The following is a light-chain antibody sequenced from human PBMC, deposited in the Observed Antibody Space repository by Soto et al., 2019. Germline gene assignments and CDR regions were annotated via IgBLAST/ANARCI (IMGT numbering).Light chain of an antibody. V-gene: IGKV1-39*01. J-gene: IGKJ4*01. CDR1: QNINTY. CDR2: AAS. Sequence: DIQMTQSPSSLSASVGDRVIITCRASQNINTYLNWYQQKPGKAPKLLIYAASSLQSGVPSRFTGSGSGTDFTLTISSLQPDDFATFYCQQTYITPHTFGGGTKGISN. CDR3: QQTYITPHT.